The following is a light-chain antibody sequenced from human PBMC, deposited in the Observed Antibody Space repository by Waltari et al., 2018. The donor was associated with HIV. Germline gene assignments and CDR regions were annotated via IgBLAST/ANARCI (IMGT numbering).Light chain of an antibody. CDR1: QGIAHA. CDR2: DAS. V-gene: IGKV1-13*02. J-gene: IGKJ4*01. Sequence: AIQLTQSPSSLSASVGDRVTLTCRASQGIAHALALYQQKPGKPPKVLIFDASNLEGGVSSRFSGSGSGTEFTLTINSLQHEDSATYFCQQFNSYPNTFGGGTKVEIK. CDR3: QQFNSYPNT.